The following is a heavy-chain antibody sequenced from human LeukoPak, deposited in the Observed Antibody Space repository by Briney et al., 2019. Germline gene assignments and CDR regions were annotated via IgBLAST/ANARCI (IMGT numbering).Heavy chain of an antibody. CDR3: ARVWCSGGSCYSSRGAFDI. V-gene: IGHV1-69*13. CDR1: GGTFSSNT. CDR2: FIPIFGTA. D-gene: IGHD2-15*01. Sequence: SVKVSCKASGGTFSSNTISWVRQAPGQGLECMGGFIPIFGTANYAQKFQGRVTITADESTSTAYMELSSLRYEDTAVYYCARVWCSGGSCYSSRGAFDIWGQGTMVTVSS. J-gene: IGHJ3*02.